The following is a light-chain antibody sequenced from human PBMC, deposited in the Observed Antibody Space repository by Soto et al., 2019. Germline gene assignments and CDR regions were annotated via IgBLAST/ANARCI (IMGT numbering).Light chain of an antibody. CDR1: QTISSW. V-gene: IGKV1-5*03. Sequence: DIQMTQSPYTLSASGGHIITITCRASQTISSWLAWYQQKPGKAPKLLIYKASTLKSGVPSRFSGSGSGTEFTITISSLQPDDFATYYCQHYNRYSEAFGEGTKVDI. CDR3: QHYNRYSEA. CDR2: KAS. J-gene: IGKJ1*01.